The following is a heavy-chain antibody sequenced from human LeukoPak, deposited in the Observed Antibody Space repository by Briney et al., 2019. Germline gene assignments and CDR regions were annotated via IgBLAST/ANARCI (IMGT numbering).Heavy chain of an antibody. D-gene: IGHD2-2*01. CDR1: GGSIRGGYFY. J-gene: IGHJ2*01. Sequence: SETLSLTCTVTGGSIRGGYFYWTWIRQPAGRGLEWIGRISSSGSANYTPSLKSRVTISIDTSKNQFSLRVSDVTAADTAKYYCARDALYCSSSSCYRYWYFDLWGRGTLVTVSS. CDR3: ARDALYCSSSSCYRYWYFDL. CDR2: ISSSGSA. V-gene: IGHV4-61*02.